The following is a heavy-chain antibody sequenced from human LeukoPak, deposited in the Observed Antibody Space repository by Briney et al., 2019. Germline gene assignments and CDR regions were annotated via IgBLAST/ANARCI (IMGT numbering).Heavy chain of an antibody. D-gene: IGHD2-8*01. CDR1: GFIFSNSA. J-gene: IGHJ3*02. Sequence: AGGSLGLSCAASGFIFSNSAMNWVRQAPGEGLEWVSGISWDGGSTSYADSVKGRFTISRDNAKNSLYLQMNSLRAEDTAFYHCVFSSYGPYLYGINIWGHGTMVTVSS. CDR3: VFSSYGPYLYGINI. CDR2: ISWDGGST. V-gene: IGHV3-20*01.